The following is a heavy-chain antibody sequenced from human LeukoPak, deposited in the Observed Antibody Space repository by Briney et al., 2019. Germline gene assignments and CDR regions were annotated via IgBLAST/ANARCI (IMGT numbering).Heavy chain of an antibody. V-gene: IGHV3-30*04. CDR2: ISHDGINQ. CDR1: GFTFSSYA. J-gene: IGHJ4*02. D-gene: IGHD1/OR15-1a*01. Sequence: PGGSLRLSCATSGFTFSSYAMHWVRQAPGKGLEWVALISHDGINQYYADSVKGRFIISRDNSKNTLYLQLNSLRLEDTAVYYCTLTTFGVVYYFDYWGQGTLVPVSS. CDR3: TLTTFGVVYYFDY.